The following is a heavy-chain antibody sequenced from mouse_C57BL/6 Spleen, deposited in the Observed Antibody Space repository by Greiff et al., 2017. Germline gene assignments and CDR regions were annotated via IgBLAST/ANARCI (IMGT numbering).Heavy chain of an antibody. CDR3: ARAHYYYGKDY. D-gene: IGHD1-1*01. CDR1: GYSITSGYY. V-gene: IGHV3-6*01. Sequence: VQLKESGPGLVKPSQSLSLTCSVTGYSITSGYYWNWIRQFPGNKLEWMGYISYDGSNNYNPSLKNRISITRDTSKNQFFLKLNSVTTEDTATYYCARAHYYYGKDYWGQGTTLTVSS. J-gene: IGHJ2*01. CDR2: ISYDGSN.